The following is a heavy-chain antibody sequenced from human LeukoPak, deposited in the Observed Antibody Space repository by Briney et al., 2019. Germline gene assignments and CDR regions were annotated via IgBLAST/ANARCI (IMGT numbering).Heavy chain of an antibody. CDR1: GGSFSGYY. V-gene: IGHV4-34*01. CDR3: ARPMVRGPPHKYWYFDL. J-gene: IGHJ2*01. CDR2: IHHSGTT. D-gene: IGHD3-10*01. Sequence: SETLSLTCAVYGGSFSGYYWTSIRQPPGKGLEWIGEIHHSGTTNYNPSLKSRITISVDTSKNQISLKLTSVTAADTAVYYCARPMVRGPPHKYWYFDLWGRGTLVTVSS.